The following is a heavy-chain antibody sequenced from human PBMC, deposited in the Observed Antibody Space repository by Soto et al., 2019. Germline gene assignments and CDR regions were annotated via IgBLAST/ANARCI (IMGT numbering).Heavy chain of an antibody. D-gene: IGHD2-21*01. J-gene: IGHJ4*02. V-gene: IGHV3-48*02. CDR3: ATWAIAVGGEGF. CDR1: GFSVSDYS. CDR2: ISSTGDLI. Sequence: GGSLRLSCTASGFSVSDYSVNWVRQAPGKGLEWISYISSTGDLILYADSVKGRFTIARDIARNSLYLQMDSLRDEDSAVYYCATWAIAVGGEGFWGQGTLVTVSS.